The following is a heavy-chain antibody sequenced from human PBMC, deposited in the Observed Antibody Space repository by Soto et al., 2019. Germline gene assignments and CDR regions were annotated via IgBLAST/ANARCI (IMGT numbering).Heavy chain of an antibody. D-gene: IGHD3-16*02. CDR3: ARDYRSYDYIWGSYRQTFDY. V-gene: IGHV1-18*01. CDR2: ISAYNGNT. Sequence: VQLVQSGAEVKKPGASVKVSCKASGYTFTSYGISWVRQAPGQGLEWMGWISAYNGNTNYAQKLQGRVTMTTDTSTSTAYMELRSLRSDDTAVYYCARDYRSYDYIWGSYRQTFDYWGQGTLVTVSS. J-gene: IGHJ4*02. CDR1: GYTFTSYG.